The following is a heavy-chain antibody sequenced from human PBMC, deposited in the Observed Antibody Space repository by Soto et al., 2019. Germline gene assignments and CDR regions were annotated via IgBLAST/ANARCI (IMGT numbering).Heavy chain of an antibody. Sequence: QVQLVQSGAEEKKPGASVKVSCKASGYTFTSYAMHWVRQAPGQRLEWMGWINAGNGNTKYSQKFQGRVTITRDTSARAGYMELGSLRSEDTAVYYCARSIVVVTALDYWGQGTLVTVSS. CDR1: GYTFTSYA. J-gene: IGHJ4*02. D-gene: IGHD2-21*02. V-gene: IGHV1-3*05. CDR2: INAGNGNT. CDR3: ARSIVVVTALDY.